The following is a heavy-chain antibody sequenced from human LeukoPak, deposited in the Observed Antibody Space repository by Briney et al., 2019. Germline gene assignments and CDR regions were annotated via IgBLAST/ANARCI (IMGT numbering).Heavy chain of an antibody. CDR3: ARNPRGGGIDY. Sequence: SETLSLTCAVYGGSFSGYYWSWIRQPPGKGLEWIGEINHSGSTNYNPSLKSRVTISVDTSKNQFSLKLGSVTAADTAVYYCARNPRGGGIDYWGQGTLVTVSS. CDR2: INHSGST. V-gene: IGHV4-34*01. CDR1: GGSFSGYY. D-gene: IGHD2-21*01. J-gene: IGHJ4*02.